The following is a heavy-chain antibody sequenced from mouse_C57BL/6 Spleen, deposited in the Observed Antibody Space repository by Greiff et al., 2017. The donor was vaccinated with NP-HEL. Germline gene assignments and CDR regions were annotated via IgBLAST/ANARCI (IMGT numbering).Heavy chain of an antibody. J-gene: IGHJ2*01. V-gene: IGHV1-18*01. CDR3: ARKRATAQAFYFDY. CDR2: INPNNGGT. D-gene: IGHD3-2*02. CDR1: GYTFTDYN. Sequence: VQLQQSGPELVKPGASVKIPCKASGYTFTDYNMDWVKQSHGKSLEWIGDINPNNGGTIYNQKFKGKATLTVDKSSSTAYMELRSLTSEDTAVYYCARKRATAQAFYFDYWGQGTTLTVSS.